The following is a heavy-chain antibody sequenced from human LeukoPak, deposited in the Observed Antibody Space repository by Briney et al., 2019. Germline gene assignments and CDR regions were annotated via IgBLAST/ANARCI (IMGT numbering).Heavy chain of an antibody. CDR2: IIPIFGTA. CDR3: ARGRWLSTSGAFDI. CDR1: GGTFSSYA. J-gene: IGHJ3*02. Sequence: SVKVSCKASGGTFSSYAISWVRQAPGQGLEWMGGIIPIFGTANYAQKFQGRVTITADESASTAYMELSSLRSEDTAVYYCARGRWLSTSGAFDIWGQGTMVTVSS. V-gene: IGHV1-69*13. D-gene: IGHD3-22*01.